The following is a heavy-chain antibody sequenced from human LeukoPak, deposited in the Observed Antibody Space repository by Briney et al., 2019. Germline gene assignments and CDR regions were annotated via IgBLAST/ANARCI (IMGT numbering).Heavy chain of an antibody. J-gene: IGHJ4*02. Sequence: GGSLRLSCAASGFTFSSYSMNWVRQAPGKGLEWVSTISSSSSYIYYADSVKGRFTISRDNAKNSLYLQMNSLRAEDTAVYYCAAIAVAGTFDYWGQGTLVTVSS. CDR2: ISSSSSYI. CDR3: AAIAVAGTFDY. V-gene: IGHV3-21*01. CDR1: GFTFSSYS. D-gene: IGHD6-19*01.